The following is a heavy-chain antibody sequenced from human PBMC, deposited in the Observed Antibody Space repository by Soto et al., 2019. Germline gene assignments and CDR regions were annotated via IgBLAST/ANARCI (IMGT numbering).Heavy chain of an antibody. CDR2: IIPIFGTP. CDR1: GGTFSSYA. J-gene: IGHJ3*02. CDR3: AKEALGGFGDSFDS. Sequence: QVQLVQSGAEVKKPGSSVKVSCKASGGTFSSYAISWVRQAPGQGLEWMGGIIPIFGTPNYAQKFHGRVTITADESTSTAYMELSGLTSEDTAVYYCAKEALGGFGDSFDSWGQGTMVTVSS. V-gene: IGHV1-69*12. D-gene: IGHD3-16*01.